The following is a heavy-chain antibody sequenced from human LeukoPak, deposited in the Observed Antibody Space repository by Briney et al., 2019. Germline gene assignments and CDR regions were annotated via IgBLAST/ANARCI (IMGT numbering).Heavy chain of an antibody. V-gene: IGHV4-59*11. Sequence: SETLYLTCAVSADSFSSHYWTWIRQPPGKGLEWIGYISYIGSTNYNPSLKSRVTISIDTSKNQFSLKLSSVTAADTAVYYCARDLVTVTKGFDIWGQGTMVSVSS. CDR1: ADSFSSHY. CDR3: ARDLVTVTKGFDI. D-gene: IGHD4-17*01. CDR2: ISYIGST. J-gene: IGHJ3*02.